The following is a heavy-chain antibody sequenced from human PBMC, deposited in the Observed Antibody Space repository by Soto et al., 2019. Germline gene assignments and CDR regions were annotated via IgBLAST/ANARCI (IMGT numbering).Heavy chain of an antibody. CDR1: GGTFSSYA. J-gene: IGHJ3*02. CDR3: AGSFKYGSGTFDAFDI. Sequence: QVQLVQSGTEVKKPGSSLKVSCKASGGTFSSYAISWVRQAPGQGLEWMGGIIPIFGTTNYAEKFRGRVSITADESTSTAYVELSSLRSEDTAVYYCAGSFKYGSGTFDAFDIWGQGTRVTVSS. CDR2: IIPIFGTT. D-gene: IGHD3-10*01. V-gene: IGHV1-69*01.